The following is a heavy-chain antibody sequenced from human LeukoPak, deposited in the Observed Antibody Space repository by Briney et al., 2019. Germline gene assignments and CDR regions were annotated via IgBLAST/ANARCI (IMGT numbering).Heavy chain of an antibody. CDR3: AKATNTAAGTPTLAIDY. CDR1: GFIFSDYY. CDR2: ISSTSSYT. J-gene: IGHJ4*02. V-gene: IGHV3-11*05. D-gene: IGHD6-13*01. Sequence: GGTLRLSCAASGFIFSDYYMSWIRQAPGKGLEWVSYISSTSSYTAYADSVKGRFTISRDNAKNSLYLQMNSLRAEDTAVYFCAKATNTAAGTPTLAIDYWGQGTLVTVSS.